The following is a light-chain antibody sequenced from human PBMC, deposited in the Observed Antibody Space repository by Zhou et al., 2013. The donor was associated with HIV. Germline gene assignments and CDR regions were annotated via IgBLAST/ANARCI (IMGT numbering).Light chain of an antibody. J-gene: IGKJ3*01. V-gene: IGKV3-20*01. CDR2: DAS. CDR1: QSVSSY. CDR3: QQYGSF. Sequence: EIVLTQSPATLSLSPGERATLSCRASQSVSSYLAWYQQKPGQAPRLLIYDASNRATGIPDRFSGSGSGTDFTLTISRLEPEDFAVYYCQQYGSFFGPGTKVDIK.